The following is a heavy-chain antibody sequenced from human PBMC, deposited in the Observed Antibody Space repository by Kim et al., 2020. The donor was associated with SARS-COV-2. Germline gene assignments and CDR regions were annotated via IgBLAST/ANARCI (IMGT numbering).Heavy chain of an antibody. D-gene: IGHD6-6*01. J-gene: IGHJ6*02. CDR2: ISWDGGST. CDR1: GFTFDDYT. Sequence: GGSLRLSCAASGFTFDDYTMHWVRQAPGKGLEWVSLISWDGGSTYYADSVKGRFTISRDNSKNSLYLQMNSLRTEDTALYYCAKVEGPGSSDYYYYGMDVWGQGTTVTVSS. V-gene: IGHV3-43*01. CDR3: AKVEGPGSSDYYYYGMDV.